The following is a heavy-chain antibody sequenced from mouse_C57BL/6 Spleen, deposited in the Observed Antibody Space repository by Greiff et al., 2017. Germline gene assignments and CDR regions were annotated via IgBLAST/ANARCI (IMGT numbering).Heavy chain of an antibody. CDR1: GYAFSSSW. Sequence: VQLQQSGPELVKPGASVKISCKASGYAFSSSWMNWVKQRPGKGLEWIGRIYPGDGDTNYNGKFKGKATLTAAKSSSTAYMQLSSLTSEDSAVYFCAREGDYDGYFDVWGTGTTVTVSS. J-gene: IGHJ1*03. V-gene: IGHV1-82*01. CDR3: AREGDYDGYFDV. D-gene: IGHD2-4*01. CDR2: IYPGDGDT.